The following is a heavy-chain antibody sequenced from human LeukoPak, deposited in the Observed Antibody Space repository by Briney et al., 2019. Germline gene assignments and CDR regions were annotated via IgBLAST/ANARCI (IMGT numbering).Heavy chain of an antibody. Sequence: GGSLRLSCAASGFTFSTYYMSWVRQAPGRGLEWVSAISGSGHSTYYADSVRGRSTISRDNSKNTLYLRMNSLRADDTAVYYCVKDEPGNSWYNWGQGTLITVSS. V-gene: IGHV3-23*01. CDR3: VKDEPGNSWYN. CDR2: ISGSGHST. D-gene: IGHD6-13*01. J-gene: IGHJ4*02. CDR1: GFTFSTYY.